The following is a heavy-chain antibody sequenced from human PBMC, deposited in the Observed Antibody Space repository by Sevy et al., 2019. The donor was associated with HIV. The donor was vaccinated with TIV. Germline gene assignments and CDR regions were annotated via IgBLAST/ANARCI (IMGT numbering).Heavy chain of an antibody. CDR3: ARGVQTYDAFDI. Sequence: GGSLRLSCAASGFTFSTYNMNWVRQAPGKGLEWVSFISGISNYIYYADSVKGRFTISRDNAKNSLYLQMNSLRAEDTAIYYCARGVQTYDAFDIWGQGTMVTVSS. CDR2: ISGISNYI. CDR1: GFTFSTYN. J-gene: IGHJ3*02. V-gene: IGHV3-21*01. D-gene: IGHD6-6*01.